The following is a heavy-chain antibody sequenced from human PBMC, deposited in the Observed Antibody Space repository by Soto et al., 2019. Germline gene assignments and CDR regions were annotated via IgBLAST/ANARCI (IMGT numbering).Heavy chain of an antibody. CDR2: IIPILGIA. Sequence: GASVMVSCKASGYTFSSYTISWVRQAPGQGLEWMGRIIPILGIANYAQKFQGRVTITADKSTSTAYMELSSLRSEDTAVYYCASTTTMIVVALDYWGQGTLVTVSS. D-gene: IGHD3-22*01. V-gene: IGHV1-69*02. CDR3: ASTTTMIVVALDY. CDR1: GYTFSSYT. J-gene: IGHJ4*02.